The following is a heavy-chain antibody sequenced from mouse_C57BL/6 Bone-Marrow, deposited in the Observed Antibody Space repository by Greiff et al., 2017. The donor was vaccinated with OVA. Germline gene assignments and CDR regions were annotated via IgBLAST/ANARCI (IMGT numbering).Heavy chain of an antibody. CDR3: ARKAIVTRYFDV. J-gene: IGHJ1*03. D-gene: IGHD2-5*01. CDR1: GYTFTSYR. Sequence: QVQLQQPGTELVKPGASVKLSCKASGYTFTSYRMHWVKQRPGQGLEWIGNINPSNGGTNYNEKFKSKATLTVDKSSSTAYMQLSSLTSEDSAVYYCARKAIVTRYFDVWGTGTTVTVSS. CDR2: INPSNGGT. V-gene: IGHV1-53*01.